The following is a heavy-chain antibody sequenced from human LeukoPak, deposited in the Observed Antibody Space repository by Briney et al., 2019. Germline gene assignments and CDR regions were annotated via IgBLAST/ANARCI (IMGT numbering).Heavy chain of an antibody. V-gene: IGHV3-30-3*01. J-gene: IGHJ4*02. CDR2: ISYDRSNK. Sequence: GGSLRLSCAASGFTFSSYAMHWVRQAPGKGLEWVAVISYDRSNKYYADSVKGRFTISRDNSKNTLYLQMNSLRAEDTAVYYCARGASGWYSDYWGQGTLVTVSS. CDR3: ARGASGWYSDY. D-gene: IGHD6-19*01. CDR1: GFTFSSYA.